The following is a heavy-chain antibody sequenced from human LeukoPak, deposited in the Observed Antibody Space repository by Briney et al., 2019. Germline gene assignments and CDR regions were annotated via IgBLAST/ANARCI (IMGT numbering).Heavy chain of an antibody. V-gene: IGHV1-3*01. D-gene: IGHD3-10*01. CDR2: INAGNGNT. J-gene: IGHJ4*02. CDR1: GYTFTSYA. CDR3: AREEEWFGESPFDY. Sequence: ASVNVSCKASGYTFTSYAMHWVRQAPGQRLEWMGWINAGNGNTKYSQKFQGRVTITRDTSASTAYMELSSLRSEDTAVYYCAREEEWFGESPFDYWGQGTLVTVSS.